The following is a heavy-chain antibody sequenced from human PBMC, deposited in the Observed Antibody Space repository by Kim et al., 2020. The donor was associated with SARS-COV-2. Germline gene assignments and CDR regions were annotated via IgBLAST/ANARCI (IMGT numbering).Heavy chain of an antibody. Sequence: GRFTISRDNSKNTLYLQMNSLRAEDTAVYYCARVRDSSGYYQGIDDAFDIWGQGTMVTVSS. J-gene: IGHJ3*02. D-gene: IGHD3-22*01. CDR3: ARVRDSSGYYQGIDDAFDI. V-gene: IGHV3-53*01.